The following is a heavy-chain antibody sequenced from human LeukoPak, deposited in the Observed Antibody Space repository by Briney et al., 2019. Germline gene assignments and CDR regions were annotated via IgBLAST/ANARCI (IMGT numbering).Heavy chain of an antibody. CDR3: ARASSGRYFAFIDY. J-gene: IGHJ4*02. V-gene: IGHV3-9*01. CDR2: ISWNSGSI. Sequence: GGSLRLSCAASGFTFDDYAMHWVRQAPGKGLEWVSGISWNSGSIGYVDSVKGRFTISRDNAKNSLYLQINSLRVEDTAVYYCARASSGRYFAFIDYWGQGILVTVSS. D-gene: IGHD1-26*01. CDR1: GFTFDDYA.